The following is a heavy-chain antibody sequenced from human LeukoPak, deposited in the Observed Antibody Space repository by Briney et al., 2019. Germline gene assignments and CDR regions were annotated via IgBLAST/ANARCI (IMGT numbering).Heavy chain of an antibody. CDR3: ARGRYFDGMDV. CDR2: INHSGST. V-gene: IGHV4-34*01. CDR1: GGPFSGYY. J-gene: IGHJ6*02. Sequence: SETLSLTCAVYGGPFSGYYWSWIRQPPGKGLEWIGEINHSGSTNYNPSLKSRVTISVDTSKNQFSLKLSSVTAADTAVYYCARGRYFDGMDVWGQGTTVTVSS. D-gene: IGHD3-9*01.